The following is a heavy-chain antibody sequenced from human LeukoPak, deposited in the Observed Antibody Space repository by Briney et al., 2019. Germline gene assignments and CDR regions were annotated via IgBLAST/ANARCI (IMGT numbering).Heavy chain of an antibody. CDR2: IWYDGSNI. CDR3: ARARNDYDTSSFSALDY. V-gene: IGHV3-33*01. CDR1: GFTFSSYG. D-gene: IGHD3-22*01. J-gene: IGHJ4*02. Sequence: PGRSLRLSCAASGFTFSSYGMHWVRQAPGKGLEWLAVIWYDGSNIYYADPVKGRFAISRDNSKNMLYLQINSLRAEDTAVYYCARARNDYDTSSFSALDYWGQGTLVTVSS.